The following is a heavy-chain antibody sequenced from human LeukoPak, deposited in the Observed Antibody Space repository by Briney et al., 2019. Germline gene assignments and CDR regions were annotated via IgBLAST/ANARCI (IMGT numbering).Heavy chain of an antibody. V-gene: IGHV4-4*07. CDR2: IYTSGST. CDR3: ARAGGTMVRGPDVVLNWFDP. CDR1: GGSISSYY. Sequence: SETLSLTSTVSGGSISSYYWSWIRQPAGKGLEWIGRIYTSGSTNYNPSLKSRVTISVDKSKNQFSLKLSSVTAADTAVYYCARAGGTMVRGPDVVLNWFDPWGQGTLVTVSS. D-gene: IGHD3-10*01. J-gene: IGHJ5*02.